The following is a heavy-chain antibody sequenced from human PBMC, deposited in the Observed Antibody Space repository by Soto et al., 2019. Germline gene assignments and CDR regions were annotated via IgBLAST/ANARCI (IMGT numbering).Heavy chain of an antibody. V-gene: IGHV3-23*01. CDR1: GFPFSAFA. Sequence: EVQLLESGGELVQSGGSLRLSCAASGFPFSAFAMNWVRQAPGKGLEWVAGIGGSGATIYYADSVTGRFSISRDNFKNTVYLQMNSLRGDDTAVYYCARSVRPRSWFDSWGHETQVTVSS. CDR2: IGGSGATI. J-gene: IGHJ5*01. D-gene: IGHD3-10*01. CDR3: ARSVRPRSWFDS.